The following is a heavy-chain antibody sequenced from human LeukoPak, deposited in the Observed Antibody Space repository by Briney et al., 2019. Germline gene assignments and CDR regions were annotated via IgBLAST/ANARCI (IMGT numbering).Heavy chain of an antibody. V-gene: IGHV1-69*04. D-gene: IGHD1-26*01. CDR3: ASANPSGSYYRAFDI. J-gene: IGHJ3*02. CDR2: IIPILGIA. Sequence: SVKVSCKASGGTFSSYAISWVRQAPGQGLEWMGRIIPILGIANYAQKFQGRVTITADKSTSTAYMELSSLRSEDTAVYYCASANPSGSYYRAFDIWGQGTMVTVSS. CDR1: GGTFSSYA.